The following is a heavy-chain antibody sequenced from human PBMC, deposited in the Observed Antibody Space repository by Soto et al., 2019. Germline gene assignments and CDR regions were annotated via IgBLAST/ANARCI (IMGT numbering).Heavy chain of an antibody. J-gene: IGHJ4*02. Sequence: GESLKISCKGSGYSFTSYWIGWVRQMPGKGLEWMGIIYPGDSDTRYSPSFQGQVTISADKSISTAYLQWSSLKASDTAMYYCARRPATLRYFDWSLDYWGQGTLVTVSS. V-gene: IGHV5-51*01. D-gene: IGHD3-9*01. CDR3: ARRPATLRYFDWSLDY. CDR1: GYSFTSYW. CDR2: IYPGDSDT.